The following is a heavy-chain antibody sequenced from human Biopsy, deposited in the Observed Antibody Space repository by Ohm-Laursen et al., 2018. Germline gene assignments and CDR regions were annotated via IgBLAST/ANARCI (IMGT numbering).Heavy chain of an antibody. J-gene: IGHJ5*02. D-gene: IGHD6-6*01. CDR2: MIPSSGKT. V-gene: IGHV1-8*01. CDR1: GYSFSTYD. Sequence: ESSVKVSCKASGYSFSTYDVNWVRQARGQGLEWMGWMIPSSGKTGYAQRFQGRVTLTMNTSISTAYMELSGLRSEDTAVYFCAIGYSRRVSIFEASIYWFDTWGQGTLVTVSS. CDR3: AIGYSRRVSIFEASIYWFDT.